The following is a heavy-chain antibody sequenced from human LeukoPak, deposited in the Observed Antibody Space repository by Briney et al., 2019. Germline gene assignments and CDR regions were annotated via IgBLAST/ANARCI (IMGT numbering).Heavy chain of an antibody. CDR2: IYYSGST. CDR3: ATSSLWLHHGFDI. V-gene: IGHV4-31*03. D-gene: IGHD5-24*01. Sequence: PSQTLSLTCTVSGGSISSGGYYWSWIRQHPGKGLEWIGYIYYSGSTYYNPSLKSRVTISVDTSKNQFSLKLSSVTAADTAVYYCATSSLWLHHGFDIWGQGTMVTVSS. CDR1: GGSISSGGYY. J-gene: IGHJ3*02.